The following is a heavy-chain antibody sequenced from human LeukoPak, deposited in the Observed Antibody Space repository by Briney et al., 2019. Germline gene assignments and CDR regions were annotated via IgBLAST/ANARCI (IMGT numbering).Heavy chain of an antibody. J-gene: IGHJ4*02. CDR3: ARYQYDILTGYYNGYYFDY. CDR1: GDSISSGDYY. CDR2: ISSSGST. D-gene: IGHD3-9*01. V-gene: IGHV4-61*02. Sequence: SQTLSLTCTVSGDSISSGDYYWSWIRQPAGKGLEWIGRISSSGSTNYNPSLKSRVTISVDTSKNQFSLKLSSVTAADTAVYYCARYQYDILTGYYNGYYFDYWGQGTLVTVSS.